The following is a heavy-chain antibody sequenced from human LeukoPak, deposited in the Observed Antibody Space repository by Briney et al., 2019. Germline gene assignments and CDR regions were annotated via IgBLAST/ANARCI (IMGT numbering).Heavy chain of an antibody. Sequence: PGGSLRLSCAASGFTFDDYAIHWVRQAPGKGLEWVAGISWNSGIIGYADAVGGRFTISRDNAKNSLYLQMNSLRPEDTALYYCAKDRGDNWPRYWYFDVWGRGTLVTVSS. CDR1: GFTFDDYA. V-gene: IGHV3-9*01. D-gene: IGHD1-20*01. CDR2: ISWNSGII. CDR3: AKDRGDNWPRYWYFDV. J-gene: IGHJ2*01.